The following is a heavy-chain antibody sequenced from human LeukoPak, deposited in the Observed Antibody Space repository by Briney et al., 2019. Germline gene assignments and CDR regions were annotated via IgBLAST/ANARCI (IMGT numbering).Heavy chain of an antibody. CDR3: ARTSDYYGSGSYYIHFDY. J-gene: IGHJ4*02. CDR1: GFTFSSYW. Sequence: GGSLRLSCAASGFTFSSYWMSWVRQAPGKGLEWVANIKQDGSEKYYVDSVKGRFTISRDNAKNSLYLQMNSLRAEDTAVYYCARTSDYYGSGSYYIHFDYWGQETLVTVSS. CDR2: IKQDGSEK. V-gene: IGHV3-7*01. D-gene: IGHD3-10*01.